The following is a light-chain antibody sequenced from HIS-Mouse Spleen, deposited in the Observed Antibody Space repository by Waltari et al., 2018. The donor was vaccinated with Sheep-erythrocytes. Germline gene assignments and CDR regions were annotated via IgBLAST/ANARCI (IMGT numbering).Light chain of an antibody. J-gene: IGKJ4*01. CDR2: AAS. CDR1: QSISSS. Sequence: DIQMTQSPSSLSASVGDRVTITCRASQSISSSLNWYQQKPGKAPKLLIYAASSLESVVPSRFSGSGSGTDFTLTISSLQPEDFATYYCQQSYSTPPTFGGGTKVEIK. CDR3: QQSYSTPPT. V-gene: IGKV1-39*01.